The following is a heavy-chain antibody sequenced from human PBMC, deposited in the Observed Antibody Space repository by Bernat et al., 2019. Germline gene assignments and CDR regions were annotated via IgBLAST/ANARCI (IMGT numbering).Heavy chain of an antibody. D-gene: IGHD3-3*01. CDR3: ARSSDFWSGYSVLFDP. Sequence: QVQLQESGPGLVKPSETLSLTCTVSGGSISSYYWSWIRQPPGKGLEWIGYIYYSGSTNYNPSLKSRVTISVDTSKNQFSLKLSSVTAADTAVYYCARSSDFWSGYSVLFDPWGQGTLVTVSS. J-gene: IGHJ5*02. V-gene: IGHV4-59*01. CDR2: IYYSGST. CDR1: GGSISSYY.